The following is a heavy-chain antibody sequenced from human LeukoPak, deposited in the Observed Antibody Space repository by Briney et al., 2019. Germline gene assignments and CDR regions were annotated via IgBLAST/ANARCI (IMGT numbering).Heavy chain of an antibody. CDR3: ARYCSSTSCYSGY. V-gene: IGHV1-2*06. Sequence: GASVKVSCKASGYTFTGYYMHWVRQAPGQGLEYMGRINPISGGTVYAQKFQGRVTMARDTSITTAYMELTRLTSDDTAVYYCARYCSSTSCYSGYWGQGTLVTVSS. CDR2: INPISGGT. J-gene: IGHJ4*02. CDR1: GYTFTGYY. D-gene: IGHD2-2*01.